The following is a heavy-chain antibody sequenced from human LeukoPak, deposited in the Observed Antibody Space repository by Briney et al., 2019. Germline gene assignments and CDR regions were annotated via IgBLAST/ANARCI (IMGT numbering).Heavy chain of an antibody. Sequence: SVKVSCKTSGHSITNFAIHWVRQAPGQRLEWMGWINAANGNAEYSQRFQDRVTITRDTSASTAYLELSSLRSEDTAVYYCARARYCSGGSCYSFGFDYWGQGTLVTVSS. D-gene: IGHD2-15*01. J-gene: IGHJ4*02. CDR1: GHSITNFA. CDR3: ARARYCSGGSCYSFGFDY. CDR2: INAANGNA. V-gene: IGHV1-3*01.